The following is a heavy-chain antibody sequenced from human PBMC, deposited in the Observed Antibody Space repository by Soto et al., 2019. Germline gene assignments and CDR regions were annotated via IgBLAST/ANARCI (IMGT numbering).Heavy chain of an antibody. CDR2: IIPIFGTA. CDR1: GGTFSSYA. J-gene: IGHJ6*02. Sequence: QVQLVQSGAEVKKPGSSVKVSCKASGGTFSSYAISWVRRALGQGLEGLGGIIPIFGTANYAQKFQGRVTITADESTSTAYMELSSLRSEDTAVYYCANPLGYCSGGRYTCMDVWGQGTTVTVSS. CDR3: ANPLGYCSGGRYTCMDV. V-gene: IGHV1-69*01. D-gene: IGHD2-15*01.